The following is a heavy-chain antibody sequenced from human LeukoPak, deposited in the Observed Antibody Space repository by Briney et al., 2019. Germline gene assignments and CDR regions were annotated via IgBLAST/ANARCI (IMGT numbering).Heavy chain of an antibody. CDR3: ARGGYSSSWYGRGYYYMDV. Sequence: SETLSLTCTVSGGSFNSALYYWAWLRQTPEHQLEWIGSVSHDGITKYSPSLGGRASLSVDTSKNAFFLEVNSVTAADSAIYYCARGGYSSSWYGRGYYYMDVWGKGTTVTVSS. V-gene: IGHV4-39*02. CDR2: VSHDGIT. J-gene: IGHJ6*03. CDR1: GGSFNSALYY. D-gene: IGHD6-13*01.